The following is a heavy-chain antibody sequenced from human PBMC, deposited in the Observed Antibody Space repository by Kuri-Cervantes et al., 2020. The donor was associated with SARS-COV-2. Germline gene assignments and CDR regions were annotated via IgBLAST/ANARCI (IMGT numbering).Heavy chain of an antibody. CDR3: ARGRVYARRIYYYYYGMDV. CDR1: GGSFSGYY. J-gene: IGHJ6*02. CDR2: INHSGST. D-gene: IGHD3-16*01. Sequence: SETLSLTCAAYGGSFSGYYWSWIRQPPGKGLEWIGEINHSGSTNSNPSLKSRVTISVDTSKNQFSLKLSSVTAADTAVYYCARGRVYARRIYYYYYGMDVWGQGTTVTVSS. V-gene: IGHV4-34*01.